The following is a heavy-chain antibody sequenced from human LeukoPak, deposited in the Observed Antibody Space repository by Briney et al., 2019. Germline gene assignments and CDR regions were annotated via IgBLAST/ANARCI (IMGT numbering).Heavy chain of an antibody. J-gene: IGHJ3*02. CDR1: GYIFTGYY. CDR2: INPNSGGT. D-gene: IGHD3-10*01. Sequence: ASVKVSCKASGYIFTGYYMHWVRQAPGQGLEWMGWINPNSGGTNYAQKFQGRVTMTRDTSISTAYMELSRLRSDDTAVYYCASGPMVRGVITPDDAFDIWGQGTMVTVSS. V-gene: IGHV1-2*02. CDR3: ASGPMVRGVITPDDAFDI.